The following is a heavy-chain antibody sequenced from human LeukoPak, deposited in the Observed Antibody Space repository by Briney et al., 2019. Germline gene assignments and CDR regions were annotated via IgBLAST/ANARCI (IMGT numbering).Heavy chain of an antibody. CDR2: IYYSGST. V-gene: IGHV4-39*01. J-gene: IGHJ4*02. Sequence: PSETLSLTCTVSGVSISSSSYYWGWIRQPPGKGLEWIGSIYYSGSTYYNPSLKSRVTISVDTSKNQFSLKLSSVTAADTAVYYCARLSGTAMVMVDYWGQGTLVTVSS. CDR1: GVSISSSSYY. D-gene: IGHD5-18*01. CDR3: ARLSGTAMVMVDY.